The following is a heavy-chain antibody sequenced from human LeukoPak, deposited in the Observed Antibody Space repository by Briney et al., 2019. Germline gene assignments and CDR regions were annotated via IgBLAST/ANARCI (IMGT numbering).Heavy chain of an antibody. Sequence: GGSLRLSCAASGFTFSSYAFNWVRQAPGKGLEWVSGITMSGDSTYYADSVKGRFTISRDNSKNTLYLQLTSLRAEDTALYYCARTPNRFYDFWGQGTLVTVSS. CDR3: ARTPNRFYDF. CDR1: GFTFSSYA. CDR2: ITMSGDST. D-gene: IGHD1-14*01. J-gene: IGHJ4*02. V-gene: IGHV3-23*01.